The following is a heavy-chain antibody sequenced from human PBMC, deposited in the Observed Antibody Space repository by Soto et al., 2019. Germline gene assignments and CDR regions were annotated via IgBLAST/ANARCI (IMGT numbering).Heavy chain of an antibody. D-gene: IGHD4-17*01. Sequence: ASVKVSCKASGYSFTTHGISWVRRAPGHGLEWMGWISAYNGDTHYVQRFQGRLTMTTDTSTSTAYMELRSLTSDDTAVYYCARDPPFSGILRGTPLMDVWGQGTTVTASS. CDR2: ISAYNGDT. J-gene: IGHJ6*02. CDR3: ARDPPFSGILRGTPLMDV. CDR1: GYSFTTHG. V-gene: IGHV1-18*04.